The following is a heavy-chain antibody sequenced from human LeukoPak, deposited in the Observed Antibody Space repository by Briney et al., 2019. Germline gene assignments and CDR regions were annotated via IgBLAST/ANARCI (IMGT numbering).Heavy chain of an antibody. J-gene: IGHJ4*02. CDR1: GFTFSSYS. Sequence: GGSLRLSCAASGFTFSSYSMNWVRQAPGKGLEWVSSISSSSGYIYYADSVKGRFTISRDNAKNSLYLQMNSLRAEDTAVYYCARDPETYYYDSSGYYHDYWGQGTLVTVS. V-gene: IGHV3-21*01. CDR2: ISSSSGYI. CDR3: ARDPETYYYDSSGYYHDY. D-gene: IGHD3-22*01.